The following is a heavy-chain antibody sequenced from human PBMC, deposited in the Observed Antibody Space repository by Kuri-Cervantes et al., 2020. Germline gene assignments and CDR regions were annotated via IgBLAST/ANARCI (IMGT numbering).Heavy chain of an antibody. V-gene: IGHV3-33*08. D-gene: IGHD3-10*01. CDR1: GFTFSSYG. Sequence: GESLKISCAASGFTFSSYGMHWVRQAPGKGLEWVAFIWSDGNNKYYAESVKGRFSISRDNSKNTLYLQMNSLRVEDTGVYYCATDGSHYDVDHWGQGTQVTVSS. CDR2: IWSDGNNK. J-gene: IGHJ4*02. CDR3: ATDGSHYDVDH.